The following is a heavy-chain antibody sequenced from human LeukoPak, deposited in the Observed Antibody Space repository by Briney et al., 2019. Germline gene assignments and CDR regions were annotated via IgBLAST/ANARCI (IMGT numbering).Heavy chain of an antibody. Sequence: GGSLRLYCAASGFTFSSYGMQWVRQAPGKGLEWVAVISYDGSNKYYADSVKGRFTISRDNSKNTLYLQMNSLRAEDTAVYYCAKGPFGSGSYPDGEDRDYYYGMDVWGQGTTVTVSS. V-gene: IGHV3-30*18. J-gene: IGHJ6*02. CDR2: ISYDGSNK. D-gene: IGHD3-10*01. CDR3: AKGPFGSGSYPDGEDRDYYYGMDV. CDR1: GFTFSSYG.